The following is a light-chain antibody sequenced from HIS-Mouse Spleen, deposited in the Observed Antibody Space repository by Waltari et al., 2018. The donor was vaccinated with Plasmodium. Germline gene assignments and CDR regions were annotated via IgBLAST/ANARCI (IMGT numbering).Light chain of an antibody. Sequence: DIQMTQSPSSLSASVGDRVTITCQASQDISNYLNWYQQKPGKAPKLLIYDASNLATGVPSRFSGSGSGTEFTFTISSLQSEDIAVYYCQQYDNLPLTFGRGTKVEIK. CDR1: QDISNY. CDR3: QQYDNLPLT. V-gene: IGKV1-33*01. J-gene: IGKJ4*01. CDR2: DAS.